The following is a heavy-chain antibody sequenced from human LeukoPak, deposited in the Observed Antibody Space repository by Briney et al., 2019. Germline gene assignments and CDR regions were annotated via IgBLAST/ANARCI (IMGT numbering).Heavy chain of an antibody. J-gene: IGHJ4*02. V-gene: IGHV3-43*01. CDR1: GFTFDDYT. CDR3: AKDRGIAAAASAFDY. CDR2: ISWDGGST. D-gene: IGHD6-13*01. Sequence: GGSLRLSCAASGFTFDDYTMHWVRQAPGKGLEWVSLISWDGGSTYYADSVKGRFTISRDNSKNSLYLQMNSLKTEDTALYYCAKDRGIAAAASAFDYWGQGTLVTVSS.